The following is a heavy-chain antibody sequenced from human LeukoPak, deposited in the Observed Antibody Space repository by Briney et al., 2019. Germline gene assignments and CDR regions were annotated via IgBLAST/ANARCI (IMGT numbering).Heavy chain of an antibody. CDR2: IYYSGST. CDR3: ARLSRRDGYNPDY. CDR1: GGSISSSSYY. V-gene: IGHV4-39*01. Sequence: PSETLSLTCTVSGGSISSSSYYWGWIRQPPGKGLEWIESIYYSGSTYYNPSLKSRVTISVDTSKNQFSLKLSSVTAADTAVYYCARLSRRDGYNPDYWGQGTLVTVSS. D-gene: IGHD5-24*01. J-gene: IGHJ4*02.